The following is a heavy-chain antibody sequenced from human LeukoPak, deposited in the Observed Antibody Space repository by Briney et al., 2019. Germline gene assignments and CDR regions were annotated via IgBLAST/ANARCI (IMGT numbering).Heavy chain of an antibody. V-gene: IGHV4-59*08. CDR1: GGSISSYY. CDR3: ARHAVVTAMPDAFDI. CDR2: IYYSGST. J-gene: IGHJ3*02. D-gene: IGHD2-21*02. Sequence: SETLSLTCTVSGGSISSYYWSWIRQPPGKGLEWIGFIYYSGSTNYNPPLKSRVTISVDTSKNQFSLKLSSVTAADTAVYYCARHAVVTAMPDAFDIWGQGTMVTVSS.